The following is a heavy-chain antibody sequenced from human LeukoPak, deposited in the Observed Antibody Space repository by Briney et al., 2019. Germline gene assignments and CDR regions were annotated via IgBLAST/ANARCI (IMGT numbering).Heavy chain of an antibody. Sequence: GGSLRLSCAASGFTFSSYTMNWVRQAPGKGREWVSSISTSSSYIYYADSVKGRFTISRDNAKNSLYLQMNSLRAEDTALYYCARDGDTVLTRGYYYYMDVWGKGTTVTISS. CDR2: ISTSSSYI. CDR3: ARDGDTVLTRGYYYYMDV. CDR1: GFTFSSYT. V-gene: IGHV3-21*01. J-gene: IGHJ6*03. D-gene: IGHD4-23*01.